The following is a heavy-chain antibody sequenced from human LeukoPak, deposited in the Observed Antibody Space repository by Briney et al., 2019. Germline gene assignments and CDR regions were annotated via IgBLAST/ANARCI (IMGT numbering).Heavy chain of an antibody. CDR3: AAGPGNWFDP. Sequence: KPSETLSLTCAVYGGSFSGYYWSWIRQPPGKGLEWIGYIYYSGSTYYNPSLKSRVTISVDTSKNQFSLKLSSVTAADTAVYYCAAGPGNWFDPWGQGTLVTVSS. D-gene: IGHD2-8*02. CDR1: GGSFSGYY. V-gene: IGHV4-34*01. J-gene: IGHJ5*02. CDR2: IYYSGST.